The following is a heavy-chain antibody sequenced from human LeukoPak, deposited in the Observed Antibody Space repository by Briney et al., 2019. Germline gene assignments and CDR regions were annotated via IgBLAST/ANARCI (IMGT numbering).Heavy chain of an antibody. Sequence: KASETLSLTCAVYGESFSAYFWNWIRQAPGKPLEYIGEINHRGSSHYNPSLKTRVTLSVDTSKNQFSLKLTSVTAADTAVYFCARGSSFDGYCNAGAGDAGYYDSWGQGTPVTVSS. V-gene: IGHV4-34*01. CDR3: ARGSSFDGYCNAGAGDAGYYDS. J-gene: IGHJ4*02. CDR2: INHRGSS. D-gene: IGHD1-26*01. CDR1: GESFSAYF.